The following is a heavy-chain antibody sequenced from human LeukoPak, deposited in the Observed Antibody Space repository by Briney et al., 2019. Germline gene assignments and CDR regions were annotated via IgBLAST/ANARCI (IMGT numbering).Heavy chain of an antibody. D-gene: IGHD3-22*01. CDR3: ARDQGVAGWLSA. J-gene: IGHJ4*02. CDR2: MNSDGSIT. CDR1: GFNFSPYW. Sequence: PGGSLRLSCAASGFNFSPYWMHWVRQAPGKGLVWVARMNSDGSITNYADSVKGRFTISRDNAKNTVFLQMNSLRVEDTAMYYCARDQGVAGWLSAWGQGTLVTVSS. V-gene: IGHV3-74*01.